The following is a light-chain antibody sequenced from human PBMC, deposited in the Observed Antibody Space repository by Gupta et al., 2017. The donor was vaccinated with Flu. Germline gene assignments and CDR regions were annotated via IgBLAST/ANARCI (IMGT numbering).Light chain of an antibody. V-gene: IGKV3D-15*01. CDR1: QNVYGF. CDR2: GAS. Sequence: EIVMTQSPVTVSVSLGERVTFSCRASQNVYGFLAWYQQKAGQPPRLVIYGASTRATGIPDRFSGSGSGTEYILSITSLQSEDFAVYYCQQYNNRPYTFGQGTKLE. CDR3: QQYNNRPYT. J-gene: IGKJ2*01.